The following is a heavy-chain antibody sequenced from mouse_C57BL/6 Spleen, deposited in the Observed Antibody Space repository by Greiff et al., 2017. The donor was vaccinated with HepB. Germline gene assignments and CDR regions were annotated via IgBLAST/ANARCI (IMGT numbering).Heavy chain of an antibody. CDR3: ARPDSNPSYFDY. Sequence: EVKLMESGGGLVKPGGSLKLSCAASGFTFSDYGMHWVRQAPEKGLEWVAYISSGSSTIYYADTVKGRFTISRDNAKNTLFLQMTSLSSEDTAMYYCARPDSNPSYFDYWGQGTTLTVSS. D-gene: IGHD6-1*01. CDR2: ISSGSSTI. V-gene: IGHV5-17*01. J-gene: IGHJ2*01. CDR1: GFTFSDYG.